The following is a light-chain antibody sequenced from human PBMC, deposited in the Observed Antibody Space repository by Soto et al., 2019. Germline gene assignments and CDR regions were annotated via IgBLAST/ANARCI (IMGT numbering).Light chain of an antibody. Sequence: DIQMTQSPSTLSASVGDRVTMTCRASQSITQWLAWFQQKPRKAPNLLIYDVSSLESGVPSRFSGSGSGTEFTLTISSLQPDDLGTYFCHQYNAYPYTFGQGTKLEIK. V-gene: IGKV1-5*01. CDR3: HQYNAYPYT. CDR1: QSITQW. CDR2: DVS. J-gene: IGKJ2*01.